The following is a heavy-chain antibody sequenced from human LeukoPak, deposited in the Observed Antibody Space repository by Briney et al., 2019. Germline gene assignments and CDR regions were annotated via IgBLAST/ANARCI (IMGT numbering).Heavy chain of an antibody. Sequence: GGSLRLSCAASGFTFSSYWMSWVRQAPGKGLEWVANIKQDGSEKYYVDSVKGRFTISRDNAKNSLYLQMNSLRAEDTAVYYCARDMVLWFGGMGIDYWGQGTLVTVSS. J-gene: IGHJ4*02. D-gene: IGHD3-10*01. CDR3: ARDMVLWFGGMGIDY. CDR1: GFTFSSYW. CDR2: IKQDGSEK. V-gene: IGHV3-7*01.